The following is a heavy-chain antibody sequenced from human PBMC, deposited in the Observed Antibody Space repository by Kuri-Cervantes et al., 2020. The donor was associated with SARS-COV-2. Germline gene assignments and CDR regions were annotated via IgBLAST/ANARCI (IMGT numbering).Heavy chain of an antibody. CDR1: GHTFTGYY. CDR3: ARDLMTTVTTGAFDI. CDR2: INPSSGGT. Sequence: ASVKVSCKAPGHTFTGYYMHWVRQAPGQGLEWMGWINPSSGGTNYAQKFQGRVTMTRDTSISTAYMELSRLRSDDTAVYYCARDLMTTVTTGAFDIWGQGTMVTVSS. J-gene: IGHJ3*02. V-gene: IGHV1-2*02. D-gene: IGHD4-17*01.